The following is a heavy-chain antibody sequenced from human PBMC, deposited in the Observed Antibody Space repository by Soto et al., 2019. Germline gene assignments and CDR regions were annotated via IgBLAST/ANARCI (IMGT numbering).Heavy chain of an antibody. V-gene: IGHV1-2*02. CDR1: GYTLTELS. J-gene: IGHJ6*03. CDR3: ARVYGYYYYYMDV. D-gene: IGHD2-8*01. CDR2: ISPDSGKT. Sequence: ASVKVSCKVSGYTLTELSMHWVRQAPGQGLEYVGWISPDSGKTDYAQKFQGRVTMTRDTSINTVYMELSSLRSDDTAVYYCARVYGYYYYYMDVWGKGTTVTVSS.